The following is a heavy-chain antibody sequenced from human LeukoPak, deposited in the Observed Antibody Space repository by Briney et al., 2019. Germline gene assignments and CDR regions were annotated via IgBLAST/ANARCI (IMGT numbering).Heavy chain of an antibody. CDR3: AREEYSSGWYSFDY. Sequence: GGSLRLSCAASGFTFSSYAMHWVRQAPGKGLEWVAVISYDGSNKYYADSVKGRFTNSRDNSKNTLYLQMNSLRAEDTAVYYCAREEYSSGWYSFDYWGQGTLVTVSS. D-gene: IGHD6-19*01. J-gene: IGHJ4*02. CDR1: GFTFSSYA. CDR2: ISYDGSNK. V-gene: IGHV3-30-3*01.